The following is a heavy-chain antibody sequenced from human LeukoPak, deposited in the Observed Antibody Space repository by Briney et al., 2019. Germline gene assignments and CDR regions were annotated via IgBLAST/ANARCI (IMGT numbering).Heavy chain of an antibody. CDR3: ARGEWLLRSGWFDP. D-gene: IGHD3-3*01. CDR1: GGSISSYY. CDR2: IYYSGST. J-gene: IGHJ5*02. V-gene: IGHV4-59*01. Sequence: PSETLSLTCTVSGGSISSYYWSWIRQPPGKRLEWIGYIYYSGSTNYNPSLKSRATISVDTSKNQFSLKLSSVTAADTAVYYCARGEWLLRSGWFDPWGQGTLVTVSS.